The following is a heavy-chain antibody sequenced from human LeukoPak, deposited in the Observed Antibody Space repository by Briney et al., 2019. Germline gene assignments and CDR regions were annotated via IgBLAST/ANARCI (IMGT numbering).Heavy chain of an antibody. CDR3: ARADCSSSTCYLRRSWFDP. CDR1: GFTLSNYD. Sequence: GGSLRLSCAASGFTLSNYDMNWVRQAPGKGLEWVSSISTSSRYIYYKDSVRGRFTISRDDAKNSLYLEMNSLRAEDTAVYYCARADCSSSTCYLRRSWFDPWGRGTLVTVSS. J-gene: IGHJ5*02. CDR2: ISTSSRYI. D-gene: IGHD2-2*01. V-gene: IGHV3-21*01.